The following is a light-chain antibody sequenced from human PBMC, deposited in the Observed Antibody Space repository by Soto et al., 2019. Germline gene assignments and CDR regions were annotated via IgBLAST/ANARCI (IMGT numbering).Light chain of an antibody. CDR3: QSYDSSLSAL. V-gene: IGLV1-40*01. J-gene: IGLJ1*01. CDR2: GNS. Sequence: QCGKTQTPPGSGTPGQGVTISCTGSSSNIGAGYDVHWYQQLPGTAPKLLIYGNSNRPSGVPDRFSGSKSGTSASLAITGLQAEDEADYYCQSYDSSLSALFGTGTKVTVL. CDR1: SSNIGAGYD.